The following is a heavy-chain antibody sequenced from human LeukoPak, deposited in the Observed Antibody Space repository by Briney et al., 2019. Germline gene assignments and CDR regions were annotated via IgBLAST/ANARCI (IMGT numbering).Heavy chain of an antibody. Sequence: SETLSLTCTVSGGSISSYYWSWIRQPPGKGLEWIGYIYYSGSTNYNPSLKSRVTMSVDTSKNQFSLKLSSVTAADTAVYYCARDALDIVVVPAAMLDYYYYYYMDVWGKGTTVTISS. CDR2: IYYSGST. CDR3: ARDALDIVVVPAAMLDYYYYYYMDV. J-gene: IGHJ6*03. CDR1: GGSISSYY. V-gene: IGHV4-59*12. D-gene: IGHD2-2*01.